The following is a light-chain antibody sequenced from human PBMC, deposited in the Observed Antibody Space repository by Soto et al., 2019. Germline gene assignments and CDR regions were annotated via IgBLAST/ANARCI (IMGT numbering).Light chain of an antibody. CDR2: DAS. Sequence: DIQMTQSPSTLSASVGDRVTITCRASQSISSWLAWYQQKPGKAPNLLIFDASSWESGVPSRFIGSGSGTEFTPTISSLQPDDVATYYCQQYNSYSGTFGQGTKVDIK. CDR1: QSISSW. CDR3: QQYNSYSGT. V-gene: IGKV1-5*01. J-gene: IGKJ1*01.